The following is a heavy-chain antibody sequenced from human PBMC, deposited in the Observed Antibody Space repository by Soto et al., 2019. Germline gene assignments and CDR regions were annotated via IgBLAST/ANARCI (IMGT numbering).Heavy chain of an antibody. D-gene: IGHD1-26*01. CDR2: ISWDGYNT. CDR1: GFSFDDYT. V-gene: IGHV3-43*01. Sequence: EVQLVEAGGVVVQPGGSLRLSCAASGFSFDDYTMHWVRQAPGKGLEWVSLISWDGYNTYYADSVKGRFTISRDKSTXSLYLQMNSLRTVDTAVYYCAKDNGLVGGKDYWGQGTLVTVSS. CDR3: AKDNGLVGGKDY. J-gene: IGHJ4*02.